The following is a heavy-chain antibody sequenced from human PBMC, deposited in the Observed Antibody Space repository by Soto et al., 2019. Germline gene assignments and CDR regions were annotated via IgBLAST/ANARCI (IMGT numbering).Heavy chain of an antibody. D-gene: IGHD3-22*01. J-gene: IGHJ4*02. CDR1: GFSLSNARRG. V-gene: IGHV2-26*01. Sequence: QVTLKESGPVLVKPTETLTLTCTVPGFSLSNARRGVSWIRQPPGKALEWLAHIFSNDEKSYSTSLKSRLIISRDTSKSQVVLTMTNMDLVDTATDYCARLADSSGYYLHFDHWGQGTPVTVSS. CDR2: IFSNDEK. CDR3: ARLADSSGYYLHFDH.